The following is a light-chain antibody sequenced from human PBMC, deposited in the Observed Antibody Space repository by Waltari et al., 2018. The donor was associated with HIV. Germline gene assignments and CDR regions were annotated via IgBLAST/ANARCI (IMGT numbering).Light chain of an antibody. CDR3: SSVTTSITVV. J-gene: IGLJ2*01. CDR1: SSDVGNYNE. Sequence: QSALTQPPSVSGSLGQSVTISCTGTSSDVGNYNEVSWYQQSPGTAPQLMIYDVSSLPSVVPDRFSGSKSGNTASLTISGLQADDEAYYYCSSVTTSITVVFGGGTKLTVL. CDR2: DVS. V-gene: IGLV2-18*02.